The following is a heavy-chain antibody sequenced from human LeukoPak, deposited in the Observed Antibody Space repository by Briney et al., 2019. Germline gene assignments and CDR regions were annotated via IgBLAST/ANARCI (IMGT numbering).Heavy chain of an antibody. Sequence: SETLSLTCAVYGGSFSGYYWSWIRQPPGKGLEWIGSIYFGGSTYYNPSLKGRVAISVDTSKNQFSLKLSSVTAADTAVYYCARRAFFDYWGQGTLVTVSP. CDR2: IYFGGST. CDR3: ARRAFFDY. J-gene: IGHJ4*02. V-gene: IGHV4-34*01. CDR1: GGSFSGYY.